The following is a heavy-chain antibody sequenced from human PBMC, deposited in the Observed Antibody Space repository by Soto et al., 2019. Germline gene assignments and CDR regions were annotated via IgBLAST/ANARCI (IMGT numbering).Heavy chain of an antibody. Sequence: QVQLVESGGGLVKPGGSLRLSCAASGFTFSDHYMTWIRQAPGKGLEWLSYISTSGDTIYYADSVKGRFTISRDNARNSLYLQMNSLSAEDTAVYYCARELGYCSGGRCYAANDYWGQGTLVTVSS. D-gene: IGHD2-15*01. CDR3: ARELGYCSGGRCYAANDY. V-gene: IGHV3-11*01. CDR1: GFTFSDHY. J-gene: IGHJ4*02. CDR2: ISTSGDTI.